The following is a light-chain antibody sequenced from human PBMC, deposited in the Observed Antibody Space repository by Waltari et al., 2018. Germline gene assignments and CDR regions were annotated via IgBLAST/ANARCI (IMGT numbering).Light chain of an antibody. Sequence: DIVMTQSPDSLAVSLGERATINCKSSQRVLYSSQNKDYLAWYQQKPGQPPKLLIYCASTRESGVPDRFSGSGSGTDFTLTISSLQAEDVAVYYCQQYYSTPLTFGGGTKVEIK. CDR2: CAS. J-gene: IGKJ4*01. CDR3: QQYYSTPLT. V-gene: IGKV4-1*01. CDR1: QRVLYSSQNKDY.